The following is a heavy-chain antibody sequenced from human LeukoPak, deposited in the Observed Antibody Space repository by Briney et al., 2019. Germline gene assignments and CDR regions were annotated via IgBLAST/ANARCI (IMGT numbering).Heavy chain of an antibody. J-gene: IGHJ4*02. CDR1: GGSIRSSYYY. CDR2: INHSGST. CDR3: ARGLSTIRY. Sequence: PSETLSLTCTVSGGSIRSSYYYWGWIRQPPGKGLEWIGEINHSGSTNYNPSLKSRVTISVDTSKNQFSLKLSSVTAADTAVYYCARGLSTIRYWGQGTLVTVSS. D-gene: IGHD5-24*01. V-gene: IGHV4-39*07.